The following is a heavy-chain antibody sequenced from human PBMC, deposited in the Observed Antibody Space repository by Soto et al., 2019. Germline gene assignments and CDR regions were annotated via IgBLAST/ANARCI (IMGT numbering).Heavy chain of an antibody. D-gene: IGHD3-22*01. CDR2: IYPGDSDT. J-gene: IGHJ4*02. Sequence: VESLTICCKVSGYTFTDYWIVWVRQLPGKGLEWMGIIYPGDSDTRYSPSFQGQVTISADKSISTAYLQWSSLKAPDTAMYYCARRAISGFPDYWGQGTMVTVSS. V-gene: IGHV5-51*01. CDR1: GYTFTDYW. CDR3: ARRAISGFPDY.